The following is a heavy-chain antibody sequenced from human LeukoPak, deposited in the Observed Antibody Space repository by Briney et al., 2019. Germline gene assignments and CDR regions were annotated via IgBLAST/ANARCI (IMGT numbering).Heavy chain of an antibody. J-gene: IGHJ4*02. CDR3: ANHWYGDYGYFDC. D-gene: IGHD4-17*01. V-gene: IGHV3-23*01. CDR2: ISGSGGST. Sequence: GGSPRLSCAASGFTFSSYAMSWVRQAPGKGLEWVSAISGSGGSTYYADSVKGRFTISRDNSKNTLYLQMNSLRAEDTAVYYCANHWYGDYGYFDCWGQGTLVTVSS. CDR1: GFTFSSYA.